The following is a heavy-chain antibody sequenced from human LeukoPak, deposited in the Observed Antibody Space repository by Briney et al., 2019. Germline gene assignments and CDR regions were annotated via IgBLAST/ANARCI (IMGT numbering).Heavy chain of an antibody. D-gene: IGHD5-24*01. J-gene: IGHJ4*02. CDR3: ARGRDGYNFLNRGEYYYFDY. CDR2: VYSTGST. Sequence: PSETLSLTCTVSGDFITAYYWSWIRQPPGKGLEGIGHVYSTGSTEYNFSLKSRVTISVDTSKNQFSLKLSSVTAADTAVYYCARGRDGYNFLNRGEYYYFDYWGQGTLVTVSS. CDR1: GDFITAYY. V-gene: IGHV4-59*08.